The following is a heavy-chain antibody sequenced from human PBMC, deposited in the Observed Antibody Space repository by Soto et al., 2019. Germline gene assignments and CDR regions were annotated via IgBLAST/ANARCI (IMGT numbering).Heavy chain of an antibody. CDR2: VNPSTGDT. J-gene: IGHJ5*02. D-gene: IGHD5-12*01. V-gene: IGHV1-8*01. Sequence: QVQLVQSGAEVKKPGASVKVSCKASGYSFTNYDIHWVRQAIGQGLEWLGWVNPSTGDTVFAQKLQGRFTMTRTSCISTAYMGLSSLRSAVTAVYYCARDVRGVGTGGLYPWGQGGLVTVSS. CDR3: ARDVRGVGTGGLYP. CDR1: GYSFTNYD.